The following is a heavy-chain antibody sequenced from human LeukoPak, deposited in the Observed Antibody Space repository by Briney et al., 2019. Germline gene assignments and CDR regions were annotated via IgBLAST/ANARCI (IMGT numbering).Heavy chain of an antibody. J-gene: IGHJ4*02. Sequence: PSETLSLTCTVSGGSISSGGYYWSWIRQHPGKGLEWIGYIYYSGSTYYNPSLKSRVTISVDTSKNQFSLKLSSVTAADTAVYYCARAGGIAVAIDYWGQGTLVTVSS. CDR3: ARAGGIAVAIDY. D-gene: IGHD6-19*01. CDR2: IYYSGST. CDR1: GGSISSGGYY. V-gene: IGHV4-31*03.